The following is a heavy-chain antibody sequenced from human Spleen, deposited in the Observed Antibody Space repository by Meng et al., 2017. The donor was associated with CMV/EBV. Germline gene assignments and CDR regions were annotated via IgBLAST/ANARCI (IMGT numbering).Heavy chain of an antibody. CDR1: GGSISSSY. V-gene: IGHV4-59*01. D-gene: IGHD1-1*01. Sequence: GSLRLSCNVSGGSISSSYWNWIRQPPGKGLEWIGYIFHSGSTNSNRSLKSRVTLSVDTSKNQFSLKVTSVTAADTAVYYCARLGTTGTIDYWGQGTLVTVSS. CDR3: ARLGTTGTIDY. CDR2: IFHSGST. J-gene: IGHJ4*02.